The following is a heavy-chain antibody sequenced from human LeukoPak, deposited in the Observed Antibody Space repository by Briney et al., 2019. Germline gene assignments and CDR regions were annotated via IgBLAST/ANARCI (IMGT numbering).Heavy chain of an antibody. Sequence: PQTLSLTCTGSGGPLSSGRYYWGWPGQPAGPGLDWVGRIYTSGSTKHNPSPKRRVTITLQTHKNHFPLKLSPVTAADTGVYYWARSDSWGATGPYYFDYWGQGTLVTVSS. J-gene: IGHJ4*02. CDR3: ARSDSWGATGPYYFDY. CDR2: IYTSGST. D-gene: IGHD1-26*01. V-gene: IGHV4-61*02. CDR1: GGPLSSGRYY.